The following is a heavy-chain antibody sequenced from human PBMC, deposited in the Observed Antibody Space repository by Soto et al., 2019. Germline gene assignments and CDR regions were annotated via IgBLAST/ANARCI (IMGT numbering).Heavy chain of an antibody. CDR2: INPNSGGT. D-gene: IGHD3-22*01. CDR3: ARDSYPPHYYYDSSVRGGSGWYFDL. CDR1: GYTFTGYY. V-gene: IGHV1-2*04. Sequence: ASVKVSCKASGYTFTGYYMHWVRQAPGQGLEWMGWINPNSGGTNYAQKFQGWVTMTRDTSISTAYMELSRLRSDDTAVYYCARDSYPPHYYYDSSVRGGSGWYFDLWGRGTLVTVSS. J-gene: IGHJ2*01.